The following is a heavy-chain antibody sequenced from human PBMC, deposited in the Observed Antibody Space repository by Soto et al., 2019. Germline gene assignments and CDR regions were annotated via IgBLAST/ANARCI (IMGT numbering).Heavy chain of an antibody. V-gene: IGHV3-15*01. D-gene: IGHD3-10*01. CDR1: RFTFSNAW. Sequence: GGSLRLSCAASRFTFSNAWMSWVRQAPGKGLEWVGRIKTNTDGGTTDYAAPAKGRFTISRDDSKNTLYLQLNSLNTEDTAVYYCTTARWFSYFFDYWGQGTLVTVSS. CDR2: IKTNTDGGTT. J-gene: IGHJ4*02. CDR3: TTARWFSYFFDY.